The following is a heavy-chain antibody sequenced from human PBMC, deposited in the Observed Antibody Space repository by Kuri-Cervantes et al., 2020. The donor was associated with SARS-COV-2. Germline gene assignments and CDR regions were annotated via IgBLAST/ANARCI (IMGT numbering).Heavy chain of an antibody. V-gene: IGHV4-59*08. CDR1: GVSISSYY. CDR3: ARASHDYYDTSGLGRFDY. CDR2: IYHSGST. D-gene: IGHD3-22*01. Sequence: ESLKISCTVSGVSISSYYWNWIRQPPGEGLEWIGNIYHSGSTYYNPSLKSRVTISVDTSKNQFSLRLSSVTAADTAVYYCARASHDYYDTSGLGRFDYWGHGTLVTVSS. J-gene: IGHJ4*01.